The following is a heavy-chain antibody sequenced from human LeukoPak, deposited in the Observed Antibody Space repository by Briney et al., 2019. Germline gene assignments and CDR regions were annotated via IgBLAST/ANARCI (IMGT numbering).Heavy chain of an antibody. V-gene: IGHV3-53*01. J-gene: IGHJ4*02. CDR2: IYSGGST. CDR1: GFTVSSNY. CDR3: AKVPVYGDQSDY. D-gene: IGHD4-17*01. Sequence: HPGGSLRLSCAASGFTVSSNYMSWVRQAPGKGLEWVSVIYSGGSTYYADSVKGRFTISRDNSKNTLYLQVSSLRAEDTAVYYCAKVPVYGDQSDYWGQGTLVTVSS.